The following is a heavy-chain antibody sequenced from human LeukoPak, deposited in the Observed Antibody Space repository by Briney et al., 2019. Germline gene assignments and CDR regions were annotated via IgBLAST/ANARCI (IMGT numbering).Heavy chain of an antibody. CDR2: INPNSGST. CDR1: GYTFTGYY. D-gene: IGHD6-13*01. Sequence: ASVKVSCKASGYTFTGYYVHWVRQAPGQGLEWMGWINPNSGSTNYAQKFQGRVTMTRDTSISTAYMELSRLRSDDTAVYYCASDLGIAAAGTATPYYFDYWGQGTLVTVSS. J-gene: IGHJ4*02. CDR3: ASDLGIAAAGTATPYYFDY. V-gene: IGHV1-2*02.